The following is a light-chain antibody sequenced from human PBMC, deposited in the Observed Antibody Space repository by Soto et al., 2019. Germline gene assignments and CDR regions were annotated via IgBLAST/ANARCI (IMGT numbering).Light chain of an antibody. CDR1: QSISSK. V-gene: IGKV3-15*01. CDR2: VSS. CDR3: QEWKNWPLT. Sequence: EIVMTQSPATLSVSPGERVSLSCRASQSISSKLSWYHQEPVRSPLGLIYVSSTRATGMPAVFSGIGSGTEFTLTISSLQSEDFAVYYCQEWKNWPLTFGGGTKVDI. J-gene: IGKJ4*01.